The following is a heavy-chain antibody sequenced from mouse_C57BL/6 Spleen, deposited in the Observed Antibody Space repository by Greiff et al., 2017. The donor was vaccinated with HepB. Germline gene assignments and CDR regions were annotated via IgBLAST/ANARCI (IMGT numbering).Heavy chain of an antibody. J-gene: IGHJ4*01. CDR3: TRDRYDYDAMDY. Sequence: EVKLVESGEGLVKPGGSLKLSCAASGFTFSSYAMSWVRQTPEKRLEWVAYISSGGDYIYYADTVKGRFTISRDNARNTLYLQMSSLKSEDTAMYYCTRDRYDYDAMDYWGQGTSVTVSS. V-gene: IGHV5-9-1*02. CDR2: ISSGGDYI. D-gene: IGHD1-1*01. CDR1: GFTFSSYA.